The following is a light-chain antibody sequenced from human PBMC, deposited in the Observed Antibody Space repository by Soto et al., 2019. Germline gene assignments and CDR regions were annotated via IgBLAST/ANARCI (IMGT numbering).Light chain of an antibody. CDR3: GTWDNSLSADV. CDR1: SSNIGSNT. Sequence: QSVVTQPPSASGTPGQRVTISCSGSSSNIGSNTVNWYQQLPGTAPKLLIYRNNQRPSGIPDRFSGSKSGTSATLGISGLQTGDEADYYCGTWDNSLSADVFGTGTKVTVL. J-gene: IGLJ1*01. V-gene: IGLV1-44*01. CDR2: RNN.